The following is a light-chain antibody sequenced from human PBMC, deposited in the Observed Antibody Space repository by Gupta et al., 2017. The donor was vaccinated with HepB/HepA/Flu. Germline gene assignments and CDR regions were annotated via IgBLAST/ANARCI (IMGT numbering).Light chain of an antibody. V-gene: IGLV1-47*01. CDR2: RNN. Sequence: QSVLTQPPSASGTPGQRVTFSCSGSSSSFGGNYVYWYQQLPGTAPKLLIYRNNQRPSGVPDRFSGSKSGTSASLAISGLRSEHEADYYCAAWDDSRSAVVFGGRTNLT. CDR1: SSSFGGNY. CDR3: AAWDDSRSAVV. J-gene: IGLJ2*01.